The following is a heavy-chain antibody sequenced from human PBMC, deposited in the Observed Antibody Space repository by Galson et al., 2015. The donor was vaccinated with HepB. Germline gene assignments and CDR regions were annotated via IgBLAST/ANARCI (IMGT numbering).Heavy chain of an antibody. V-gene: IGHV4-59*08. J-gene: IGHJ4*02. CDR1: GGYINSYY. D-gene: IGHD4-17*01. CDR3: ARRKSGDYGHYFDY. CDR2: ISYSGTT. Sequence: LSLTCTVSGGYINSYYWSWIRQPPGKGLEWIASISYSGTTNYNPSLQSRVTISVDMSKNQFSLRLSSVTAADTAVYYCARRKSGDYGHYFDYWGQGILVTVSS.